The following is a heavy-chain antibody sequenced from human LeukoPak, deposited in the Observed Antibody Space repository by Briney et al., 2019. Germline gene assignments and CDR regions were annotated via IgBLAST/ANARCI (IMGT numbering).Heavy chain of an antibody. J-gene: IGHJ4*02. CDR3: ARGDLSGYDSQFDY. V-gene: IGHV1-18*01. CDR1: GYTFNTYG. D-gene: IGHD5-12*01. Sequence: ASVKVSCKASGYTFNTYGISWVRQAPGQGLEWMGWIFTYTGNADYAKKFQGRVNLTANTSASTAYMELRSLRSDDTAVYYCARGDLSGYDSQFDYWGQGTLVTVSS. CDR2: IFTYTGNA.